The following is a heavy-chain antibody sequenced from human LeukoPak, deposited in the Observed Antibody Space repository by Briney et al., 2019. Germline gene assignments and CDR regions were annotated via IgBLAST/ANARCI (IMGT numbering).Heavy chain of an antibody. J-gene: IGHJ5*02. CDR2: IGGSGGST. Sequence: GGSLRLSCAGSGFTFSRYSMNWVRQAPGKGLEWVSAIGGSGGSTYYADSVKGRFTISRDNSKNTLYLQMNSLRAEDMAVYYCAKTQAAVGKAWFDPWGQGTLVTVSS. V-gene: IGHV3-23*01. CDR1: GFTFSRYS. D-gene: IGHD6-13*01. CDR3: AKTQAAVGKAWFDP.